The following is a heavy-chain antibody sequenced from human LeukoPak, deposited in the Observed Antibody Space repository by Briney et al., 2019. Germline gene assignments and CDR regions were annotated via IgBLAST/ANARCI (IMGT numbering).Heavy chain of an antibody. CDR2: ISYSGSTT. CDR3: AREASDAFDI. V-gene: IGHV3-48*03. Sequence: GGSLRLSCAASGFTFTNFEMNWVRQAPGKGLEWVSYISYSGSTTSYADSVKGRFTISRDNAKNSLYLQMNSLRAEDTAVYYCAREASDAFDIWGQGTMVTVSS. CDR1: GFTFTNFE. J-gene: IGHJ3*02.